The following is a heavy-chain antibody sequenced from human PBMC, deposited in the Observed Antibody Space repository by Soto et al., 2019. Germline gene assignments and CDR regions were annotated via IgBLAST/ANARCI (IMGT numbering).Heavy chain of an antibody. CDR3: ARDGRVVRSLDYYYGMDV. CDR2: INPNSGGT. CDR1: GYTFTGYY. Sequence: ASVKVSCKASGYTFTGYYMHWVRQAPGQGLEWMGWINPNSGGTNYAQKFQGRVTMTRDTSISTAYMELSRLRSDDTAVYYCARDGRVVRSLDYYYGMDVWGQGTTVTVSS. D-gene: IGHD6-6*01. V-gene: IGHV1-2*02. J-gene: IGHJ6*02.